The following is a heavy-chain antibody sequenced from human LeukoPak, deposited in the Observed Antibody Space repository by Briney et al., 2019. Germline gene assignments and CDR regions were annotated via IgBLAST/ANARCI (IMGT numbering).Heavy chain of an antibody. CDR1: GYTLTELS. J-gene: IGHJ6*02. D-gene: IGHD3-9*01. V-gene: IGHV1-24*01. CDR2: FDPEDGET. CDR3: ATDFEGASGGPTYYYYGMDV. Sequence: ASVKVSCKVSGYTLTELSMHWVRQAPGKGLEWMGGFDPEDGETIYAQKFQGRVTMTEDTSTDTAYMELSSLRSEDTAVYYCATDFEGASGGPTYYYYGMDVWGQGTTVTVSS.